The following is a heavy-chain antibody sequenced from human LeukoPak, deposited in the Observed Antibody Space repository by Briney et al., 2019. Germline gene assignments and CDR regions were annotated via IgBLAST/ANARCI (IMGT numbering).Heavy chain of an antibody. CDR2: INYSGRT. Sequence: SETLSLTCAVYGGPFSGYYWSWIRQPPGKGLEWIGEINYSGRTNYNPSLKSRVTISVDTSKNQFSLKLSSVTAADTAVYYCAKDIVATNRKYNWFDPWGQGTLVTVYS. CDR3: AKDIVATNRKYNWFDP. V-gene: IGHV4-34*01. J-gene: IGHJ5*02. CDR1: GGPFSGYY. D-gene: IGHD5-12*01.